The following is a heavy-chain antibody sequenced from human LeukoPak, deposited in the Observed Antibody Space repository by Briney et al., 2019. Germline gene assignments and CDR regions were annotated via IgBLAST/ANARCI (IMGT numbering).Heavy chain of an antibody. D-gene: IGHD3-3*01. V-gene: IGHV4-4*07. CDR3: ARDTAATIFGVATGEPYYFDY. CDR1: GGSITTYY. CDR2: IYYSGGT. J-gene: IGHJ4*02. Sequence: SETLSLTCSVSGGSITTYYWSWIRQPAGKGLEWIGSIYYSGGTYYNPSLKSRVTISVDTSKNQFSLKLSSVTAADTAVYYCARDTAATIFGVATGEPYYFDYWGQGTLVTVSS.